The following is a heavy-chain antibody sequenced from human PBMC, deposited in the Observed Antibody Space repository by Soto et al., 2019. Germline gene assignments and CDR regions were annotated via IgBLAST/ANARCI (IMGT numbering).Heavy chain of an antibody. D-gene: IGHD3-16*02. V-gene: IGHV1-69*13. J-gene: IGHJ6*02. CDR2: IIPIFGTA. CDR3: ARQFEVISYYYYGMDV. Sequence: SVKVSCKASGYRFRSHSIAWVRQAPGQGLESMGWIIPIFGTANYAQKFQGRVTITADESTSTAYMELSSLRSEDTAVYYCARQFEVISYYYYGMDVWGQGTTVTVSS. CDR1: GYRFRSHS.